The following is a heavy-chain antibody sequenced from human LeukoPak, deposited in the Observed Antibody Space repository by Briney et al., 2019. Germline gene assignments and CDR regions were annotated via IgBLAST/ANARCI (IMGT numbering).Heavy chain of an antibody. CDR3: APDSSGIWDLDY. CDR1: GFTFSSYS. Sequence: GSLRLSCAASGFTFSSYSMNWVRQAPGKGLEWVSSISSSSSYIYYADSVKGRFTISRDNAKNSLYLQMNSLRAEDTAVYYCAPDSSGIWDLDYRGQGTLVTVSS. V-gene: IGHV3-21*01. D-gene: IGHD3-22*01. J-gene: IGHJ4*02. CDR2: ISSSSSYI.